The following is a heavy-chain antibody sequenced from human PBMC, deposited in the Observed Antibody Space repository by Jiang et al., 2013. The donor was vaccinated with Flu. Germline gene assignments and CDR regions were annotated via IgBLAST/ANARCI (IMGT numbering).Heavy chain of an antibody. CDR1: GYTFTSYD. Sequence: GAEVKKPGASVKVSCKASGYTFTSYDINWVRQATGQGLEWVGWMNPNSGNTGYAQKFQGRVTMTRNTSISTAYMELSSLRSEDTAVYYCARVPTIKKIAVYKRYYFDYWGQGTLVTVSS. CDR2: MNPNSGNT. V-gene: IGHV1-8*01. J-gene: IGHJ4*02. CDR3: ARVPTIKKIAVYKRYYFDY. D-gene: IGHD6-19*01.